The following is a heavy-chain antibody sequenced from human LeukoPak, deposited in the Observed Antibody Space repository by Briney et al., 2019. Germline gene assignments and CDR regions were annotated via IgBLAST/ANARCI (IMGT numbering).Heavy chain of an antibody. J-gene: IGHJ6*04. Sequence: NPSETLSLTCAVYGGSFSGYYWTWIRQPPGKGLEWIGEINHGGSANYNPSLKSRVTISIDTSKTQFSLKLNSVTAADTAVYYCAELGITMIGGVWGKGTTVTISS. D-gene: IGHD3-10*02. CDR1: GGSFSGYY. V-gene: IGHV4-34*01. CDR2: INHGGSA. CDR3: AELGITMIGGV.